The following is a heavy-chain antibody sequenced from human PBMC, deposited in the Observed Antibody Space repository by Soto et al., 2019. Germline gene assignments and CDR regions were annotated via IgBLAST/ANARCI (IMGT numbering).Heavy chain of an antibody. Sequence: PAETLSLTCTVSGGSVSSGSYYWSWIRQPPGKGLEWIGYIYYSGSTNYNPSLKSRVTISVDTSKNQFSLKLSSVTAADTAVYYCARAHHYYDSSGYWYGWFDPWGQGTLVT. D-gene: IGHD3-22*01. CDR1: GGSVSSGSYY. J-gene: IGHJ5*02. V-gene: IGHV4-61*01. CDR2: IYYSGST. CDR3: ARAHHYYDSSGYWYGWFDP.